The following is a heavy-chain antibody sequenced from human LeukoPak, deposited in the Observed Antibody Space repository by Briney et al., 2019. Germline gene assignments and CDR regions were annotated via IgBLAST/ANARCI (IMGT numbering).Heavy chain of an antibody. CDR1: GFTFSSHA. CDR3: ARGDPDISFGVVGEAFDI. Sequence: GGSLRLSCAASGFTFSSHAMSWVRQAPGKGLEWVSTISESGTHTYYADSVKGRFTISRDNSKNTLYLQLNSLRAEDTAVYYCARGDPDISFGVVGEAFDIWGQGTMVTVSS. V-gene: IGHV3-23*01. D-gene: IGHD3-3*01. J-gene: IGHJ3*02. CDR2: ISESGTHT.